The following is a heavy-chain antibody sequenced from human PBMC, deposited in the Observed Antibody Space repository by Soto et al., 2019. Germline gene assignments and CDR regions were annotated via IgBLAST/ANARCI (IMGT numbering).Heavy chain of an antibody. J-gene: IGHJ4*02. Sequence: EVQMLESGGGLVQPGESLKLSCAASGFTFSIYAMSWVRQAPGKGLEWVSGLRYSGSSTYYADSVKGRFTISRDNSKNTLYLQMNSLRGDVTAIYYCAKCAGDTATSCYRGIDYWCRGTLVTVS. V-gene: IGHV3-23*01. CDR1: GFTFSIYA. D-gene: IGHD2-2*02. CDR2: LRYSGSST. CDR3: AKCAGDTATSCYRGIDY.